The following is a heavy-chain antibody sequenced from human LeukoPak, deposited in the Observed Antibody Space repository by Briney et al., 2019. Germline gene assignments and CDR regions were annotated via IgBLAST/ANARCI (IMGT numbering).Heavy chain of an antibody. J-gene: IGHJ4*02. V-gene: IGHV3-23*01. Sequence: PGGSLRLSCAASGFTFSSYAMSWVRQAPGKGLEWVSAISGSGGSTYYADSVKGRFAISRDNSKNTLYLQMNSLRAEDTAVYYCARDKQWGLRILDYWGQGTLVTVSS. CDR3: ARDKQWGLRILDY. CDR1: GFTFSSYA. D-gene: IGHD1-26*01. CDR2: ISGSGGST.